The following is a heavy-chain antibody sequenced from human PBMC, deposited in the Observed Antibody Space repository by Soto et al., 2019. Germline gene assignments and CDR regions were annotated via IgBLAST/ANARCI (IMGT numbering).Heavy chain of an antibody. D-gene: IGHD3-3*01. J-gene: IGHJ6*02. CDR3: ARDRNLGDYYYYGMDV. V-gene: IGHV4-31*03. CDR2: IYYSGST. CDR1: GGSISSGGYY. Sequence: PSETQSLTCTVSGGSISSGGYYWSWIRQHPGKGLEWIGYIYYSGSTYYNPSLKSRVTISVDTSKNQFSLKLSSVTAADTAVYYCARDRNLGDYYYYGMDVWGQGTAVTVSS.